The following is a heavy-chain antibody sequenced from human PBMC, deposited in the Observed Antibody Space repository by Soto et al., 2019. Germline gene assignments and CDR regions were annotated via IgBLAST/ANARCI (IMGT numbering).Heavy chain of an antibody. Sequence: QVQLQESGPGLVKPSQTLSLTCTVSGGSISSGGFYWTWIRQHPGKGLEWIGYIYYSGSTYYNPSLKGRLIISVDTSKHQFSLKLSSVTAADTAVYYCARDGSGSYDNWYFDLWGRGTLVTVSS. CDR2: IYYSGST. D-gene: IGHD1-26*01. CDR1: GGSISSGGFY. CDR3: ARDGSGSYDNWYFDL. J-gene: IGHJ2*01. V-gene: IGHV4-31*03.